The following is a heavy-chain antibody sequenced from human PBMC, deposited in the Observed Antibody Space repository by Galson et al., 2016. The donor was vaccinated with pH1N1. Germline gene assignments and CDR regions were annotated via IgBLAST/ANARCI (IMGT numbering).Heavy chain of an antibody. J-gene: IGHJ3*02. CDR1: GYSFTNYW. Sequence: QSGAEVKKPGDSLKIPCKASGYSFTNYWIGCVRQMPGKGLEWMGIIYTADSDTRYSLSFQGPVTISADSSISTKYLRLSSLKASDTAMYHCAGQVGHVREVSDAFDIWGQGTMVTVTS. CDR2: IYTADSDT. D-gene: IGHD1-26*01. CDR3: AGQVGHVREVSDAFDI. V-gene: IGHV5-51*01.